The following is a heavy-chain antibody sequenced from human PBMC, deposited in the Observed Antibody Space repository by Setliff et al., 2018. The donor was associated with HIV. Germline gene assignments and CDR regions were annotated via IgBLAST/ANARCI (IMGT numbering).Heavy chain of an antibody. CDR3: ARDNLANSYCSSRSCYAFDI. CDR2: KSFDGTNT. Sequence: HGESLKISCAASGFSFSNYAMHWVRQAPGKGLEWVAVKSFDGTNTYYADSVKGRFTISRDNPKNTLYLQMNSLRAEDTAVYFCARDNLANSYCSSRSCYAFDIWGQGTMVTVSS. V-gene: IGHV3-30*04. CDR1: GFSFSNYA. D-gene: IGHD2-2*01. J-gene: IGHJ3*02.